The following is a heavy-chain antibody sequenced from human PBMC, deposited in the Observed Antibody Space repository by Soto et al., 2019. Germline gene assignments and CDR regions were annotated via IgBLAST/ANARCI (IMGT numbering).Heavy chain of an antibody. CDR3: AKEMITFGDFNYYYMDV. J-gene: IGHJ6*03. CDR2: ITWHSGTI. CDR1: GFTFDQYT. D-gene: IGHD3-16*01. V-gene: IGHV3-9*01. Sequence: EVQLVESGGGLVRPGRSLRLACAASGFTFDQYTMHWVRQAPGKGLEWVSSITWHSGTIGYADSVKGRFTISRDNAKNSLYLQMNSLRGEDTALYYCAKEMITFGDFNYYYMDVWGNGTTVTVSS.